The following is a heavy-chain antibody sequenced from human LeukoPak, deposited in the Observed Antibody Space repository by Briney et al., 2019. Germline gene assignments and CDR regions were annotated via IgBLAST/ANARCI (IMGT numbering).Heavy chain of an antibody. CDR3: ARESDCSGGSCYSDY. Sequence: ASVKVSCKASGYTFTSYYMHWVRQAPGQGLEWMGWINPNSGGTNYAQKFQGRVTMTRDTSISTAYMELSRLRSDDTAVYYCARESDCSGGSCYSDYWDQGTLVTVSS. CDR1: GYTFTSYY. D-gene: IGHD2-15*01. V-gene: IGHV1-2*02. CDR2: INPNSGGT. J-gene: IGHJ4*02.